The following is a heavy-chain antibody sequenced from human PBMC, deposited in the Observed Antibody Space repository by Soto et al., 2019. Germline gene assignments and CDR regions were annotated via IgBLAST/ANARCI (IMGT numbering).Heavy chain of an antibody. CDR2: VSSSSSYI. D-gene: IGHD3-9*01. CDR1: GFTFSSYG. Sequence: GGSLRLSCAASGFTFSSYGMNWVRQAPGKGLEWVSCVSSSSSYIYYADSVKCRFTISRDNAKNLLYLQMNSLRVEDTAVYYRGRDRPHDLDILTGNGDFWGQGTLVTVSS. J-gene: IGHJ4*02. CDR3: GRDRPHDLDILTGNGDF. V-gene: IGHV3-21*06.